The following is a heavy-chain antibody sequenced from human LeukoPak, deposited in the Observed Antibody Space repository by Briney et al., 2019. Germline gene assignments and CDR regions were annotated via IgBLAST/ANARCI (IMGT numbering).Heavy chain of an antibody. CDR1: GFTFSSYA. J-gene: IGHJ4*02. Sequence: GGSLRLSCAASGFTFSSYAMSWVRQAPGKGLEWVSAISGSGGSAYYADSVKGRFTISRDNSKNTLYLQMDSLRADDTAVYYCARYSGSYYYPPAWDLWGQGTLVTVSS. CDR3: ARYSGSYYYPPAWDL. V-gene: IGHV3-23*01. D-gene: IGHD1-26*01. CDR2: ISGSGGSA.